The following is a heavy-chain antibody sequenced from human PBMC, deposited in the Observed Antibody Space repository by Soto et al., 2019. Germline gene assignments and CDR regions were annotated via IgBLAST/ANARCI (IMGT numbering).Heavy chain of an antibody. J-gene: IGHJ6*02. Sequence: GGSLRLSCAASGFTFSSYAMHWVRQAPGKGLEWVAVISYDGSNKYYADSVKGRFTISRDNSKNTLYLQMNSLRAEDTAVYYCARVPHYYWQFHYYYGMYGWGQGTTVTVSS. CDR3: ARVPHYYWQFHYYYGMYG. V-gene: IGHV3-30-3*01. D-gene: IGHD3-22*01. CDR2: ISYDGSNK. CDR1: GFTFSSYA.